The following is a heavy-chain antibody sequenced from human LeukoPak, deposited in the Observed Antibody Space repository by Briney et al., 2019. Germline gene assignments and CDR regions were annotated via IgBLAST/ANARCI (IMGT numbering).Heavy chain of an antibody. Sequence: SGPTLVNPAQALTLTCTFSGFLFTTPGVGVGWVRQPPGKALEWLAHIYWDADTRYSPGLKSRLTITRDTSKNEVVLIMANVDPADTATYYCVHTVLRSPDSWGQGTLVTVSS. CDR3: VHTVLRSPDS. V-gene: IGHV2-5*02. CDR2: IYWDADT. CDR1: GFLFTTPGVG. J-gene: IGHJ4*02. D-gene: IGHD3-3*01.